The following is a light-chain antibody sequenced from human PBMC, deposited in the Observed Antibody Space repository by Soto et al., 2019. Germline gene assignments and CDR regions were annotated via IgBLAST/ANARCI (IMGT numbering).Light chain of an antibody. J-gene: IGKJ5*01. Sequence: EIVLTQSPVTLSLSPGERATLSCRASQSINNDLAWYQHKPGQAPRLLIYGASTRAIGVPARFSGSGSGTEFTLTIDSLQSDDFAVYYCQQYDNWPPITFGQGTRLEI. CDR1: QSINND. CDR3: QQYDNWPPIT. V-gene: IGKV3-15*01. CDR2: GAS.